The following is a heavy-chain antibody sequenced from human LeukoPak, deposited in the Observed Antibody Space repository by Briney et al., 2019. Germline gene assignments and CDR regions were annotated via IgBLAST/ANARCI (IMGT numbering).Heavy chain of an antibody. V-gene: IGHV5-51*01. Sequence: GESLQISSKGSGNSFTTYWIAWVRQMPGKGLEWMGIIYLADSDTRYSPSFEGRVTISADKSINTAYLQWTSLKASDTAMYYGASQLSTSDNSWNWLDSGGQGTLVTVSA. CDR2: IYLADSDT. CDR1: GNSFTTYW. J-gene: IGHJ5*01. D-gene: IGHD6-13*01. CDR3: ASQLSTSDNSWNWLDS.